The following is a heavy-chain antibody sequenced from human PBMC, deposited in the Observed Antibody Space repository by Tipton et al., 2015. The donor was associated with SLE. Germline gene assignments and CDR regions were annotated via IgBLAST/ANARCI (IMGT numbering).Heavy chain of an antibody. Sequence: RSLRLSCAASGFTFDDYAMHWVRQAPGKGLEWVSGISWNSGSIGYADSVKGRFTISRDNAKNSLYLHMNSLRAEDTALYYCAKGSAAGPLGYWGQGTLVTVSS. CDR1: GFTFDDYA. V-gene: IGHV3-9*01. CDR2: ISWNSGSI. CDR3: AKGSAAGPLGY. D-gene: IGHD6-13*01. J-gene: IGHJ4*02.